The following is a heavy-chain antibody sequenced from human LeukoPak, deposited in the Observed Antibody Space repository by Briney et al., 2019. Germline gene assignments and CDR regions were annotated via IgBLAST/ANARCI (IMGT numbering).Heavy chain of an antibody. J-gene: IGHJ4*02. Sequence: ASETLSLTCTVSGCSISSSTYYWGWIRQPPGKGLEWIGSIYYSGSTYYNPALKSRVTIFVDTSKTQFSLKLDSVTAADTAVYYCASGYFAADYWGQGTLVTVSS. CDR1: GCSISSSTYY. D-gene: IGHD3-9*01. CDR2: IYYSGST. CDR3: ASGYFAADY. V-gene: IGHV4-39*01.